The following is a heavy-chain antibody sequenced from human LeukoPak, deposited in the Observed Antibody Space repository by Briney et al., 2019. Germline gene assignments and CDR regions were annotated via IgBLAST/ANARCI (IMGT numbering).Heavy chain of an antibody. D-gene: IGHD7-27*01. CDR2: SYYSGST. J-gene: IGHJ3*02. CDR1: GGSVSSGSNY. CDR3: ATGLPLGYDAFDI. V-gene: IGHV4-61*01. Sequence: SETLSLTCTVSGGSVSSGSNYWSWIRQPPGKGLEWIGYSYYSGSTNYNPSLKSRVSMSVDTSKNQFSLKLTSVTAADSAVYYCATGLPLGYDAFDIWGQGTMVTVSS.